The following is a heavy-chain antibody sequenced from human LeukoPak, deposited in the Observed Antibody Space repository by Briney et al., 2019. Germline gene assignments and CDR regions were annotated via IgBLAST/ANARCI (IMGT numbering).Heavy chain of an antibody. CDR2: MNPNSGNT. Sequence: ASVKVSCKASGYTFTSYDINWVRQATGQGLEWMGWMNPNSGNTGYAQKFQGRVTITRNTSISTAYMELSSLRSEDTAVYYCARSYYYDSSGYYHDWFDPWREGPLVTVSS. CDR3: ARSYYYDSSGYYHDWFDP. CDR1: GYTFTSYD. D-gene: IGHD3-22*01. J-gene: IGHJ5*02. V-gene: IGHV1-8*03.